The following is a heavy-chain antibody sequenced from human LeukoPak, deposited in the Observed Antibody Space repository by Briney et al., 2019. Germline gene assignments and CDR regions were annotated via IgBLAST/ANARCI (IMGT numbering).Heavy chain of an antibody. J-gene: IGHJ4*02. CDR1: GYTFTVYH. Sequence: ASVKVSCKTSGYTFTVYHIHWVRQAPGQGLEWMGWISPNNGVTKYEERLQGRVTMTRGTSISTAYMELSGLTSVDTAIYYCARDPSTVTTYDYWGQGTLVTVSP. V-gene: IGHV1-2*02. D-gene: IGHD4-17*01. CDR2: ISPNNGVT. CDR3: ARDPSTVTTYDY.